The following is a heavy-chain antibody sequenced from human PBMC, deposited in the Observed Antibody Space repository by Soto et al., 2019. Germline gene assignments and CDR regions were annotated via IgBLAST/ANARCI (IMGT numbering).Heavy chain of an antibody. V-gene: IGHV3-30-3*01. CDR3: ARGLSIFGVDPRYYYGMDV. Sequence: PGGSLRLSCAASGFTFSSYAMHWVRQAPGKGLEWVAVISYDGSNKYYADSVKGRFTISRDNSKNTLYLQMNSLRAEDTAVYYCARGLSIFGVDPRYYYGMDVWGQGTTVTVSS. CDR1: GFTFSSYA. CDR2: ISYDGSNK. J-gene: IGHJ6*02. D-gene: IGHD3-3*01.